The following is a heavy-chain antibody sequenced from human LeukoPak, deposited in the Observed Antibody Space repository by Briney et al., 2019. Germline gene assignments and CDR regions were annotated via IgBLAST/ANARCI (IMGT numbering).Heavy chain of an antibody. CDR3: ARDRVGNMVRGVIDY. V-gene: IGHV3-48*01. J-gene: IGHJ4*02. CDR2: ISSSSSTI. CDR1: GFTFSSYS. D-gene: IGHD3-10*01. Sequence: GGSLRLSCAASGFTFSSYSMNWVRQAPGKELEWVSYISSSSSTIYYADSVKGRFTISRDNAKNSLYLQMNSLRAEDTAVYYCARDRVGNMVRGVIDYWGQGTLVTVSS.